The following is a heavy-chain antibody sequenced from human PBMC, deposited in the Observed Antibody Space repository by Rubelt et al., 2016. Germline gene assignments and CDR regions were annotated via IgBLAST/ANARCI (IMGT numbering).Heavy chain of an antibody. Sequence: QLQLQESGPGLVKPSETLSLTCTVSGGSISSSGYYRGWIRQPPGKGLEWIGSVYYSGRAYDSPSLKRRTTISVDTSKNQFSLKLTSVTAADTAVYYCVRQSGGVVGYYYYGMDVWGQGTTVIVSS. CDR3: VRQSGGVVGYYYYGMDV. CDR2: VYYSGRA. J-gene: IGHJ6*02. CDR1: GGSISSSGYY. V-gene: IGHV4-39*01. D-gene: IGHD2-15*01.